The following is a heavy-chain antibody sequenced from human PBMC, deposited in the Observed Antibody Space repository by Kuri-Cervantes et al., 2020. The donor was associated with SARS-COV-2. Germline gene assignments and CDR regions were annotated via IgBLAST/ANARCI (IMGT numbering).Heavy chain of an antibody. CDR3: ARGARVFGVDIVDNYMGV. D-gene: IGHD3-3*01. J-gene: IGHJ6*03. V-gene: IGHV7-4-1*02. CDR1: GYTFTTYS. CDR2: MNTNTGHP. Sequence: GGSLRLSCKASGYTFTTYSMNWVRQAPGQGLEWMGCMNTNTGHPTYAQGFTGRFVFSLDTSVRTAYLQISSLKAEDTAVYYCARGARVFGVDIVDNYMGVWGKGTTVTVSS.